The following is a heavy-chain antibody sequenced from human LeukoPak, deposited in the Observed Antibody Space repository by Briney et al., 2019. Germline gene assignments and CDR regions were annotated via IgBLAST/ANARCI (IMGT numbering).Heavy chain of an antibody. D-gene: IGHD3-16*02. V-gene: IGHV1-18*01. CDR3: ARDISHAFDI. CDR1: GYTFTKYG. Sequence: ASVKVSCKASGYTFTKYGISWVRQAPGQGLEWLGWISTYKGNTNYAQKFQGRVTMTTDTSTSTAYMEVRSLRSDDTAVYYCARDISHAFDIWGQGTMVTVSS. CDR2: ISTYKGNT. J-gene: IGHJ3*02.